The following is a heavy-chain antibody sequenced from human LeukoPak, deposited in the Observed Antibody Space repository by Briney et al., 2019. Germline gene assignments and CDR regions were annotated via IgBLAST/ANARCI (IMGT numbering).Heavy chain of an antibody. J-gene: IGHJ4*02. CDR1: GFTFSHYV. Sequence: GGSLRLSCVVSGFTFSHYVMGWVRQAPGKGLEWVSAISGSGGSTYYADSVKGRFTISRDNSKNTLYLQMNSLRAEDTAVYYCAKQSLRQFDYWGQGTLVTVSS. CDR2: ISGSGGST. V-gene: IGHV3-23*01. D-gene: IGHD5-12*01. CDR3: AKQSLRQFDY.